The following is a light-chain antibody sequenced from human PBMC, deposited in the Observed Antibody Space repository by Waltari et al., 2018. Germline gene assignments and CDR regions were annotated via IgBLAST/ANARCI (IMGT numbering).Light chain of an antibody. J-gene: IGKJ1*01. CDR1: QSVSSSY. CDR3: QQYGSSPRT. V-gene: IGKV3-20*01. CDR2: AAS. Sequence: ELVLTPSPGTLALSPGERATLSCRASQSVSSSYLAWYQQKPGQAPRLLIYAASSRATGIPDRFSGSGSGTDFTLTISRLEPEDFAVYYCQQYGSSPRTFGQGTKVEIK.